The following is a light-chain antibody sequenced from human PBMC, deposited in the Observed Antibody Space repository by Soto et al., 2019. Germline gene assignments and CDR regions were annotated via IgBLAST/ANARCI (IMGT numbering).Light chain of an antibody. V-gene: IGLV2-14*01. CDR2: DVS. CDR1: SSGVGGYNY. CDR3: SSYTSSLYV. J-gene: IGLJ1*01. Sequence: QSALTQPASGSGSPGQSITISCTGTSSGVGGYNYVSWYQQHPGKAPKLMIYDVSNRPSGVSNRFSGSKSGNTASLTISGLQAEDEADYYCSSYTSSLYVFGTGTKVTVL.